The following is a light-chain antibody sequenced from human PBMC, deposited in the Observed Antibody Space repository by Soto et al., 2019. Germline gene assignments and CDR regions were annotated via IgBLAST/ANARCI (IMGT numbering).Light chain of an antibody. Sequence: EIVMTQSPATLSVSAGERATLSCRARQSVRSNLAWYQQKPGQAPRLLIYDASTRATGIPARFSGSGSGTEFILTTSSLQSEDFGVYYCQQYNNWPPITFGQGTRLEIK. CDR2: DAS. CDR1: QSVRSN. J-gene: IGKJ5*01. CDR3: QQYNNWPPIT. V-gene: IGKV3D-15*01.